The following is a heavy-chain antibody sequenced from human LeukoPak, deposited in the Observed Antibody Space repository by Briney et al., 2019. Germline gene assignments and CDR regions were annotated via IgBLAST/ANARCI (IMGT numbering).Heavy chain of an antibody. CDR3: ARRICRGGSCYSIDY. CDR2: INHSGST. D-gene: IGHD2-15*01. CDR1: GGSFSGYY. J-gene: IGHJ4*02. Sequence: SETLSLTCAVYGGSFSGYYWSWIRQPPGTGLEWIGEINHSGSTNYNPSLKTRVTISVYPSKNQFSLKLSSVTAADTAVYYCARRICRGGSCYSIDYWGQGTLVTVSS. V-gene: IGHV4-34*01.